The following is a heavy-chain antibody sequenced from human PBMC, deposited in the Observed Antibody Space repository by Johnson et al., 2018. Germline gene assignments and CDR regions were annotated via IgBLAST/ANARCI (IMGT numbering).Heavy chain of an antibody. V-gene: IGHV1-69*06. CDR3: APGENYYYNMDV. CDR1: GGTFSSYA. CDR2: IIPIFGTA. Sequence: QVQLVQSGAEVKKPGSSVKVSCKASGGTFSSYAISWVRQAPGQGLEWMGGIIPIFGTATYAQKFQGRVTITPDKSTSTAYMDLSSLTSEDTAVYYCAPGENYYYNMDVWGQGTTVTVSS. J-gene: IGHJ6*02. D-gene: IGHD7-27*01.